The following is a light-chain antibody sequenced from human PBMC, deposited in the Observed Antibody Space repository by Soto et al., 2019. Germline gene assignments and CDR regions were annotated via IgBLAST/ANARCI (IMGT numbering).Light chain of an antibody. J-gene: IGKJ1*01. Sequence: DIQMTQSPSTLSASVGDRVTITCRASQSISSWLAWYQQRPGKPPKLLIYDASSLESGVPSRFSGSGSGTEFTLTISSLEPEDLAVYYCQQRSNWPRTFGQGTKVDIK. CDR3: QQRSNWPRT. CDR1: QSISSW. CDR2: DAS. V-gene: IGKV1-5*01.